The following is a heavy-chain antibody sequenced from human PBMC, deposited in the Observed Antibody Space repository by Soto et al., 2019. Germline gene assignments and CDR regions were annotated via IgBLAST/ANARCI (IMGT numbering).Heavy chain of an antibody. CDR1: GYTFTSYA. Sequence: QVQLVQSGAEVKKPGDSVKVSCKASGYTFTSYAIHWVRQAPGQRLEWMGWINAGNGNTKYSQKFQGRVIITRDTSAGTAYMELRSLRSEDTAVYYCATPIVAFYWGQGTLVTVSS. CDR3: ATPIVAFY. CDR2: INAGNGNT. D-gene: IGHD5-12*01. J-gene: IGHJ4*02. V-gene: IGHV1-3*01.